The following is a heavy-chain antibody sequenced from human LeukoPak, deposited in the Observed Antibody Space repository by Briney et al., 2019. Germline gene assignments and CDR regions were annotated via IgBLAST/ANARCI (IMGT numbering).Heavy chain of an antibody. CDR2: IHYTGST. CDR3: ASLRERSYYARGFDY. CDR1: GGSISSYY. Sequence: SETLSLTCTGSGGSISSYYWSWIRQSPGKGLECLGYIHYTGSTNYNPSLKSRVTISVETSKNQFSLKLSSVTAADTAVYYCASLRERSYYARGFDYWGQGTLVTVSS. D-gene: IGHD4-11*01. J-gene: IGHJ4*02. V-gene: IGHV4-59*12.